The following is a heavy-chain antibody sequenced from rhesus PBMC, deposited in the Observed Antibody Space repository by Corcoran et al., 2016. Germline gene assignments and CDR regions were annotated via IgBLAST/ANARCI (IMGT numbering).Heavy chain of an antibody. CDR3: ARETIQRVFDY. Sequence: EVLLVESGGGLVQPGGSVRLSCAASGFTVSRYGMHWVRQGPGKGREGVAVRSNDRSKKYYADSLKERFNISRDNSKKMLSLQMNTLIVEDPAVYYCARETIQRVFDYWGQGVLVTVSS. CDR1: GFTVSRYG. J-gene: IGHJ4*01. D-gene: IGHD5-24*01. CDR2: RSNDRSKK. V-gene: IGHV3-54*02.